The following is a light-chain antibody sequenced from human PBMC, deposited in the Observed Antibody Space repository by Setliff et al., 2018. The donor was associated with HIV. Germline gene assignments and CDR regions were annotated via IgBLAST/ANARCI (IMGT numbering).Light chain of an antibody. CDR2: EVT. J-gene: IGLJ1*01. CDR3: CSYAGSSSFV. Sequence: QSALTQFASVSGSPGQSITISCTGTTSDVGSYNLVSWYQQHPGRAPKLMIYEVTKRPSGVSHRFSGPKSGNTASLTISGLQAEDEAEYYCCSYAGSSSFVFGTGTRSPS. CDR1: TSDVGSYNL. V-gene: IGLV2-23*02.